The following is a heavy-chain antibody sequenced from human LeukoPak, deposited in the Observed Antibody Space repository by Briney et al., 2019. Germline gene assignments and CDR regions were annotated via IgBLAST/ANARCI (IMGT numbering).Heavy chain of an antibody. V-gene: IGHV3-30-3*01. CDR3: AKSYCGGGSCWDAFDI. Sequence: GGSLRLSCAASGFTFSSYAMHWVRQAPGKGLEWVAVISYDGSNKYYADSVKGRFTISRDNSKNTLYLQMNSLRAEDTAVYYCAKSYCGGGSCWDAFDIWGQGTMVTVSS. CDR2: ISYDGSNK. D-gene: IGHD2-15*01. CDR1: GFTFSSYA. J-gene: IGHJ3*02.